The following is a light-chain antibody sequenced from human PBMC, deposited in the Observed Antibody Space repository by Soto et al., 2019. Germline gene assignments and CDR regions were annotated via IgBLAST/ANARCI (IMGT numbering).Light chain of an antibody. J-gene: IGKJ4*01. CDR3: QQYKSHSELS. Sequence: DIQMTQSPSTLAASVGDRVTITCRASQSINEWLAWYQQKPGEVPKLLIYKASTLQSGVPSRFSGSGSGTEFTLTISCLQPDDFAVYYCQQYKSHSELSFGGGTKLEIK. CDR1: QSINEW. V-gene: IGKV1-5*03. CDR2: KAS.